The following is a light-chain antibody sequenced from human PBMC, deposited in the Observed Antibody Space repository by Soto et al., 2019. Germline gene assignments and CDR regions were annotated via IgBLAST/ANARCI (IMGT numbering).Light chain of an antibody. J-gene: IGKJ1*01. CDR2: WAS. V-gene: IGKV4-1*01. CDR3: QQYYNTPWT. Sequence: DIVMTQSPLSLPVTPGEPASISCRSSQSLLHSNGYNYLAWYQQKPGQPPNLLIYWASTRESGVPDRFSGSGSGTNFTLTISSLQAEDVAVYYCQQYYNTPWTFGQGTKVDIK. CDR1: QSLLHSNGYNY.